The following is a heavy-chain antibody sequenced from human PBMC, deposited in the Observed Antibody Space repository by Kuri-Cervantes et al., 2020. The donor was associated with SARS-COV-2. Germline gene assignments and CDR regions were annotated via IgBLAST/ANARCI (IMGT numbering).Heavy chain of an antibody. Sequence: GSLRLSCTVSGGSISSHYWSWIRQPPGKGLEWIGSVYRPGSTYYSSSLKSRVTISIDMSKSHFSLKLSSVTTADTAVYYCARTRANVDTPFVAWGQGTLVTVSS. CDR3: ARTRANVDTPFVA. CDR1: GGSISSHY. V-gene: IGHV4-59*11. D-gene: IGHD5-18*01. CDR2: VYRPGST. J-gene: IGHJ5*02.